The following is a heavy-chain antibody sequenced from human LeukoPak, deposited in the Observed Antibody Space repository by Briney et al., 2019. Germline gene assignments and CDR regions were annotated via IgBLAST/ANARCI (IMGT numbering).Heavy chain of an antibody. CDR2: IYHSGST. V-gene: IGHV4-30-2*01. J-gene: IGHJ4*02. Sequence: SETLSLTCAVSGGSISSGGYSWSWIRQPPGKGLEWIWYIYHSGSTYYNPSLKSRVTISVDRSKNQFSLKLSSVTAADTAVYYCAKVRDIAVADYWGQGTLVTVSS. CDR1: GGSISSGGYS. D-gene: IGHD6-19*01. CDR3: AKVRDIAVADY.